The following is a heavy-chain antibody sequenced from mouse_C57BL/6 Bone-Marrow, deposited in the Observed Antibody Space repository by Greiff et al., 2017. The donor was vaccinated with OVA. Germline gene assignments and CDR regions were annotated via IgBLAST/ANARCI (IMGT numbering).Heavy chain of an antibody. J-gene: IGHJ2*01. D-gene: IGHD1-1*01. Sequence: EVMLVESGGDLVKPGGSLKLSCAASGFTFSSYGMSWVRQTPDKRLEWVATISSGGSYTYYPDSVKGRFTISRDNAKNTLYLQMSSLKSEDTAMYYCASYYYGSSYYWGQGTTLTVSS. CDR3: ASYYYGSSYY. CDR2: ISSGGSYT. V-gene: IGHV5-6*01. CDR1: GFTFSSYG.